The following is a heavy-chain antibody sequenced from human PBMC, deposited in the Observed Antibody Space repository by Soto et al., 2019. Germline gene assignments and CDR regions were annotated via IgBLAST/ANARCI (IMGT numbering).Heavy chain of an antibody. CDR1: GGSISSPTYY. J-gene: IGHJ4*02. V-gene: IGHV4-39*01. CDR3: ASLPGITNSRRDY. D-gene: IGHD1-1*01. Sequence: PSETLSLTCSVSGGSISSPTYYWGLIRQPPGKGLEWIGSIYYSGSTYYSPSLKSRVTISVDTSKNKFSLKVSSVTAADTAVYYCASLPGITNSRRDYWGKGTLVTVSS. CDR2: IYYSGST.